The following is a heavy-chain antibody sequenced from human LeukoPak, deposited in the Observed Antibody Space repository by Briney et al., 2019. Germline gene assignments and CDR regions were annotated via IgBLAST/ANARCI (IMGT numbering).Heavy chain of an antibody. V-gene: IGHV1-2*02. CDR3: ARAKRASSFDY. D-gene: IGHD1-26*01. CDR2: INPNSGGT. CDR1: GYTFTSYG. Sequence: ASVKVSCKASGYTFTSYGISWVRQAPGQGLEWMGWINPNSGGTNYAQKFQGRVTMTRDTSISTAYMELSRLRSDDTAVYYCARAKRASSFDYWGQGTLVTVSS. J-gene: IGHJ4*02.